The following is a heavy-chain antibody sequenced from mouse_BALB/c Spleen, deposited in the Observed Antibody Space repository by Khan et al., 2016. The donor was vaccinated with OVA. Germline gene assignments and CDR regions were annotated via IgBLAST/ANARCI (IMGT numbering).Heavy chain of an antibody. J-gene: IGHJ4*01. Sequence: QVQLKQSGPELKKPGETVKISCKASGYTFTNYGMNWVKQAPGKGLKWMGWIYTYTGEPTYADDFKGRFAFSLETSASTAYLQINNLKNEDTATDFCARGSSRAMDYWGQGTSVTVSS. D-gene: IGHD1-1*01. CDR1: GYTFTNYG. V-gene: IGHV9-3-1*01. CDR2: IYTYTGEP. CDR3: ARGSSRAMDY.